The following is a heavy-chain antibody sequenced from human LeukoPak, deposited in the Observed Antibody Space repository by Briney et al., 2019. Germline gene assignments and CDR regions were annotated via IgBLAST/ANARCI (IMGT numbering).Heavy chain of an antibody. CDR1: GYTFTGYY. Sequence: GASVKVSCKASGYTFTGYYMHWVRQAPGQGLEWMGWINPNSGGTNYAQKFQGRVTMTRDTSISTAYMELSRLRSDDTAVYYCARDQARLRYFTYYYYYYYMDVWGKGTTVTVSS. CDR2: INPNSGGT. V-gene: IGHV1-2*02. D-gene: IGHD3-9*01. CDR3: ARDQARLRYFTYYYYYYYMDV. J-gene: IGHJ6*03.